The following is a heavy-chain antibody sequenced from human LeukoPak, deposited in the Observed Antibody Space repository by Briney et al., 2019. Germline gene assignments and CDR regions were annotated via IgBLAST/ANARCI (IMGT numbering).Heavy chain of an antibody. J-gene: IGHJ4*02. D-gene: IGHD3-3*01. CDR3: ARGPYDFWSGFLGFDY. Sequence: GGSLRLSCAASGFTFSSYWMHWVRQAPGKGLVWVSRINTDGSSTSYADSVKGRFTISRDNAKNTLYLQMNSLRAEDTAVYYCARGPYDFWSGFLGFDYWGQGTLVTVSS. V-gene: IGHV3-74*01. CDR1: GFTFSSYW. CDR2: INTDGSST.